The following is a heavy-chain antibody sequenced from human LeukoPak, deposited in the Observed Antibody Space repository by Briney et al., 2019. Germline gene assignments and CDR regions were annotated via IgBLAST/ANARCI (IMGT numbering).Heavy chain of an antibody. CDR1: GGSISSYY. J-gene: IGHJ4*02. Sequence: SETLSLTCAVYGGSISSYYWSWIRQPPGKGLEWIGYIYYSGSTNYNPSLKSRVTISVDTSKNQFSLRLSSMTAADTAVYYCARVTGYMIEDYFDYWGQGTLVTVSS. V-gene: IGHV4-59*01. CDR3: ARVTGYMIEDYFDY. CDR2: IYYSGST. D-gene: IGHD3-22*01.